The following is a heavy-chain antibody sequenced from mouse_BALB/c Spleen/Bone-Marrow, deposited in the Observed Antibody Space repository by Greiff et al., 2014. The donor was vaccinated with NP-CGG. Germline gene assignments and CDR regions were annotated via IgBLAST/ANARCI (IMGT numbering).Heavy chain of an antibody. J-gene: IGHJ4*01. Sequence: VQLQQSGAELVMPGASVKMSCKASGYTLTDNWIYWVKQRPGQGLEWIGAIDTSDSYTNYNQKFMGKASLTVDASSSTAYVQVSSLTSDDSAVYYCARGGHDFSLDYWGQGTSVTVSS. CDR3: ARGGHDFSLDY. CDR1: GYTLTDNW. CDR2: IDTSDSYT. D-gene: IGHD2-4*01. V-gene: IGHV1-69*01.